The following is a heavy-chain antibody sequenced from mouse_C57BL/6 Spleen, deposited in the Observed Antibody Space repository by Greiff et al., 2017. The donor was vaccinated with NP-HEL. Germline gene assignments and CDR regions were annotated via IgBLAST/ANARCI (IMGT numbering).Heavy chain of an antibody. J-gene: IGHJ4*01. CDR2: IYPGSGNT. V-gene: IGHV1-76*01. CDR3: ARGTTVVEMDY. CDR1: GYTFTDYY. D-gene: IGHD1-1*01. Sequence: QVHVKQSGAELVRPGASVKLSCKASGYTFTDYYINWVKQRPGQGLEWIARIYPGSGNTYYNEKFKGKATLTAEKSSSTAYMQLSSLTSEDSAVYFCARGTTVVEMDYWGQGTSVTVSS.